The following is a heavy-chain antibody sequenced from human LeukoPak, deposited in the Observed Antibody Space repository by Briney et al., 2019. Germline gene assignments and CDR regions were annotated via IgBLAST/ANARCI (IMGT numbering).Heavy chain of an antibody. Sequence: SETLSLTCAVYGGSFSGNYWTWIRQSPGKGLEWIGEINHSGSTNYNPSLKSRVTISVDTSKSQFSLKLSSVTAADTAVYYCARGYYDFWSGYPYYFDYWGQGTLVTVSS. D-gene: IGHD3-3*01. J-gene: IGHJ4*02. V-gene: IGHV4-34*01. CDR3: ARGYYDFWSGYPYYFDY. CDR2: INHSGST. CDR1: GGSFSGNY.